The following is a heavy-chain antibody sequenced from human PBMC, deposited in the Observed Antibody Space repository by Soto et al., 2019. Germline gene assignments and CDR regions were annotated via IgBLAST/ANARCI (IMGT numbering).Heavy chain of an antibody. CDR3: ARVPGVVVSADDAFDI. D-gene: IGHD2-21*02. CDR2: IYHSGSA. V-gene: IGHV4-4*02. Sequence: QVQLQESGPGLVKPSGTLSLTCAVSGGSVSSSNWWRWVRQSPGKGLEWMGEIYHSGSANYNPSLESRATISLDKSKYQFSLRLTSVTAADTAVYYCARVPGVVVSADDAFDIWGPGTRVIVSS. CDR1: GGSVSSSNW. J-gene: IGHJ3*02.